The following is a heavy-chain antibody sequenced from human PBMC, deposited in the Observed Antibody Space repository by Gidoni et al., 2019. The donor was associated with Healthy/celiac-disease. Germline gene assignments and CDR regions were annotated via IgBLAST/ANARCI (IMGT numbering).Heavy chain of an antibody. V-gene: IGHV4-4*07. Sequence: QVQLQESGPGLVKPSETLPLTRTVSGCSISSYYWSWIRQPAGKELEWIGRIYTSGSTNYNPSLKSRVTMSVDTSKNQFSLKLSSVTAADTAVYYCARDINRGRMDVWGQGTTVTVSS. D-gene: IGHD7-27*01. CDR2: IYTSGST. CDR3: ARDINRGRMDV. J-gene: IGHJ6*02. CDR1: GCSISSYY.